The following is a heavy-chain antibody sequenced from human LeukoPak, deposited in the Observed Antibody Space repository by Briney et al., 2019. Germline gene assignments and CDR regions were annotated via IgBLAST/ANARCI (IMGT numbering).Heavy chain of an antibody. CDR1: GNYW. Sequence: GGSLRLSCAASGNYWMHWVRQAPGKGLVWVSHINSDGSWTSYADSVKGRFTISRDNAKKSLYLQMHSLREEDTALYYCAKSKGGYYHGMDVWGQGTTVTVSS. CDR3: AKSKGGYYHGMDV. CDR2: INSDGSWT. J-gene: IGHJ6*02. D-gene: IGHD3-16*01. V-gene: IGHV3-74*01.